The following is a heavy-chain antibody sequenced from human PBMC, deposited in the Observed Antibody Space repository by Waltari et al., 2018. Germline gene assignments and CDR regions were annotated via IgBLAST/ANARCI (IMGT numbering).Heavy chain of an antibody. CDR2: IYYSGST. D-gene: IGHD3-3*01. Sequence: QLQLQESGPGLVKPSETLSLTCTVSGGSISSSSYYWGWIRQPPGKGLEWIGSIYYSGSTYSNPSLRSRVTISVATSKNQFSLKLSSVTAADTAVYYCARVNPFDFWSGYYTGNQNNWFDPWGQGTLVTVSS. J-gene: IGHJ5*02. V-gene: IGHV4-39*07. CDR1: GGSISSSSYY. CDR3: ARVNPFDFWSGYYTGNQNNWFDP.